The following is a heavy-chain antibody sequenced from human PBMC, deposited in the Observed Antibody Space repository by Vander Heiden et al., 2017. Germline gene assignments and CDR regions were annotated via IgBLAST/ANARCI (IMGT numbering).Heavy chain of an antibody. CDR2: ISYDGSNK. Sequence: QVQLVESGGGVVQPGRSLRLSCAASGFTFSSYAMHWVRQAPGKGLEWVAVISYDGSNKYYADSVKGRFTISRDNSKNTLYLQMNSLRAEDTAVYYCARAGLDTAMVTSFMDVWGQGTTVTVSS. CDR1: GFTFSSYA. CDR3: ARAGLDTAMVTSFMDV. V-gene: IGHV3-30-3*01. J-gene: IGHJ6*02. D-gene: IGHD5-18*01.